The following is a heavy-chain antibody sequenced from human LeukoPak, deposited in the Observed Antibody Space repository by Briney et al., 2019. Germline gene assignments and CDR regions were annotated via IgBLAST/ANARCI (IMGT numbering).Heavy chain of an antibody. CDR3: ARDYGAAGSDY. CDR2: IYYSGST. D-gene: IGHD6-13*01. Sequence: PSETLSLTCTVSGGSLSSSSYYWGWIRQPPGKGLEWIGSIYYSGSTYYNPSLKSRVTISVDTSKNQFSLKLSSVTAADTAVYYWARDYGAAGSDYWGQGTLVTVSS. CDR1: GGSLSSSSYY. J-gene: IGHJ4*02. V-gene: IGHV4-39*07.